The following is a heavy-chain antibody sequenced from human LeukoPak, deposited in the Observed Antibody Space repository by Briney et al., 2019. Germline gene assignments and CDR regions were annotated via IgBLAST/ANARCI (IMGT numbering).Heavy chain of an antibody. J-gene: IGHJ2*01. D-gene: IGHD3-10*01. CDR2: ISWNSGSI. V-gene: IGHV3-9*01. Sequence: GRSLRLSCAASGFTFDDYAMHWVRQAPGKGLEWVSGISWNSGSIGYADSVKGRFTISRDNAKNSLYLQMNSLRAEDTALYYCAKGGHYYGSGSYYWYFDLWGRGTLVTVSS. CDR1: GFTFDDYA. CDR3: AKGGHYYGSGSYYWYFDL.